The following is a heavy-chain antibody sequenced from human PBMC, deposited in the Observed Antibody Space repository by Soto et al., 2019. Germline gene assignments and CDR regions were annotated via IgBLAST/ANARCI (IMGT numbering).Heavy chain of an antibody. CDR3: ARGSSNCLWYFDL. J-gene: IGHJ2*01. CDR2: INPSDSST. CDR1: GYTFTSNY. V-gene: IGHV1-46*03. Sequence: QVHLVQSGAEVKKPGASVKLSCKASGYTFTSNYLYWVRQAPGQGLEWMGMINPSDSSTTYARKFQGRVTMSRDKATSTIYMEVTRLRSEDTAVYYCARGSSNCLWYFDLWGRGTLVTVSS. D-gene: IGHD6-13*01.